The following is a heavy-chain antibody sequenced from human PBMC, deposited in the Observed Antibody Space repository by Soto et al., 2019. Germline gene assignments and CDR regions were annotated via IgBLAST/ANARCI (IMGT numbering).Heavy chain of an antibody. V-gene: IGHV4-59*08. CDR1: GGSISSYY. Sequence: SETLSLTCTVSGGSISSYYWSWIRQPPGKGLEWIGYIYYSGSTNYNPSLKSRVTISVDTSKNQFSLKLSSVTAADTAVYYCARSERFLEWLPYDYWGQGTLVTVSS. CDR2: IYYSGST. D-gene: IGHD3-3*01. J-gene: IGHJ4*02. CDR3: ARSERFLEWLPYDY.